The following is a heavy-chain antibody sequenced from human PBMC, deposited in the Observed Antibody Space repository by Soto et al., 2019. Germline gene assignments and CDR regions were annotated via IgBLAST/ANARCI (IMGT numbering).Heavy chain of an antibody. CDR1: GFTFSSYA. CDR2: ISGSGGST. CDR3: AKDNVAAIDY. D-gene: IGHD6-13*01. Sequence: PGGSLRLSCAASGFTFSSYAMSWVRQAPGKGLEWVSAISGSGGSTYYADSVKGRFTISRDNSRNTVYLQMNSLRLEDAALYYCAKDNVAAIDYWGQGTLVTVSS. J-gene: IGHJ4*02. V-gene: IGHV3-23*01.